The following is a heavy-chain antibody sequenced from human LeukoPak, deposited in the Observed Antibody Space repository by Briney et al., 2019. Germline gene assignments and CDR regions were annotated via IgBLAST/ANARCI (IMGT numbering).Heavy chain of an antibody. CDR2: IKQDGSEK. J-gene: IGHJ4*02. V-gene: IGHV3-7*04. CDR3: ARAAGNTVLDQ. CDR1: GFTFRSFW. D-gene: IGHD2/OR15-2a*01. Sequence: PGGSLRLSCAASGFTFRSFWVTWVRQAPGKGLELVANIKQDGSEKFHVDSVKGRFTISRDNAKNSLYLQMNSLRAEDTAVYYCARAAGNTVLDQWGQGTLVTVSS.